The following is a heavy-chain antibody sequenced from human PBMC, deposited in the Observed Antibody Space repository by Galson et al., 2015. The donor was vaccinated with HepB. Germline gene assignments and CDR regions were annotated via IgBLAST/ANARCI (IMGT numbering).Heavy chain of an antibody. CDR3: ARSTSVGIAAAGHFDY. Sequence: SVKVSCKASGGTFSSYAISWVRQAPGQGLEWMGGIIPIFGTANYAQKFQGRVTITADESTSTAYMELSSLRSEDTAVYYCARSTSVGIAAAGHFDYWGQGTLVTVSS. CDR1: GGTFSSYA. J-gene: IGHJ4*02. V-gene: IGHV1-69*13. CDR2: IIPIFGTA. D-gene: IGHD6-13*01.